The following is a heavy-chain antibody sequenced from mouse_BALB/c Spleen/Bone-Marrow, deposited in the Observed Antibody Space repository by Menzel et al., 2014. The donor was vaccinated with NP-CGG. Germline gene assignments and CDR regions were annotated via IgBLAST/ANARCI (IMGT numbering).Heavy chain of an antibody. CDR3: ARGAVAMDY. V-gene: IGHV1S126*01. Sequence: VKLVESGPQLARPGASVKISCKASGYSFTSYWMHWVRQRPGQGLEWIGTIDPSDSETRINQEFKDKATLPVDKSSSTAYMQLSSPTFEDSAVYYCARGAVAMDYWGQGTSVTVPS. J-gene: IGHJ4*01. CDR2: IDPSDSET. CDR1: GYSFTSYW.